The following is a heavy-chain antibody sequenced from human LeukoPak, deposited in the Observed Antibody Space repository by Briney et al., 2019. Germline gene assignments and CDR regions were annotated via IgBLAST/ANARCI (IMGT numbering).Heavy chain of an antibody. V-gene: IGHV4-30-2*01. CDR1: GGSISSGGYF. CDR3: ARGDWELLSAFDY. D-gene: IGHD1-26*01. Sequence: SETLSLTCTVSGGSISSGGYFWSWIRQPPGKGLEWIGYIYHTGSTYYNPSLRSRVTISVDRSKNQFSLNLGSVTAADTAVYYCARGDWELLSAFDYWGQGTLVTVSS. CDR2: IYHTGST. J-gene: IGHJ4*02.